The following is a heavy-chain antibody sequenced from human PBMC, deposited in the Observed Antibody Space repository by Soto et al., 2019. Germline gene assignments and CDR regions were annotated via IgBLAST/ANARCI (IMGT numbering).Heavy chain of an antibody. D-gene: IGHD6-6*01. J-gene: IGHJ4*02. Sequence: GGSLRLSCAASGFTFSSYWMSWVRQAPGKGLECVAIMNQDGTEKYYVDSVKGRFTISRDNAKNSLDLQTSGLRAEDTAVYYCATGRISSFYWGQGTPVTVSS. V-gene: IGHV3-7*01. CDR2: MNQDGTEK. CDR1: GFTFSSYW. CDR3: ATGRISSFY.